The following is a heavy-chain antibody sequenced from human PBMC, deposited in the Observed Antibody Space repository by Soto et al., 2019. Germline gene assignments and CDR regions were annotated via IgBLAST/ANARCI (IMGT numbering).Heavy chain of an antibody. CDR3: ARHCSDGMDV. Sequence: GGSLRLSRAASGFTFSSYGMPWVRQDPGKGLEWVAVIWYDRSNKYYADSVKGRFTIYRDNSKNTLYLQMNSLRAEDTAVYYCARHCSDGMDVLVQGTTVTVSS. J-gene: IGHJ6*02. CDR2: IWYDRSNK. CDR1: GFTFSSYG. D-gene: IGHD2-21*01. V-gene: IGHV3-33*01.